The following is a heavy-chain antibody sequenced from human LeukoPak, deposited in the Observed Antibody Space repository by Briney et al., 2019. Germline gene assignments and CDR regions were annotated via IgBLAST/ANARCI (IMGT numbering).Heavy chain of an antibody. CDR2: MNPNSGNT. CDR1: GYTFTSYD. CDR3: ARSKPIMSYMDV. J-gene: IGHJ6*03. Sequence: ASVKVSCKASGYTFTSYDINWVRQATGQGLEWMGWMNPNSGNTGYAQKFQGRVTITRNTSISTAYMELSSLRSEDTAVYYCARSKPIMSYMDVWGKGNTVTVSS. V-gene: IGHV1-8*03.